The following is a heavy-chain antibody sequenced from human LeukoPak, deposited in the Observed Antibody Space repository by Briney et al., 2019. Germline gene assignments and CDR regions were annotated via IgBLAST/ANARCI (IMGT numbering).Heavy chain of an antibody. CDR1: GFTFSSYE. J-gene: IGHJ4*02. D-gene: IGHD3-22*01. Sequence: GGSLRLSCAASGFTFSSYEMNWVRQAPGKGLEWVSYISSSGSTIYYADSVKGRFTISRDNAKNSLYLQMNSLRAEDTAVYYCARGSRYDSSGYYSYWGQGTLVTVSS. V-gene: IGHV3-48*03. CDR3: ARGSRYDSSGYYSY. CDR2: ISSSGSTI.